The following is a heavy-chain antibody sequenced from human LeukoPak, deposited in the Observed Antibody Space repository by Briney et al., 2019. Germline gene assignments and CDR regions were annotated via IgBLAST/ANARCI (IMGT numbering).Heavy chain of an antibody. V-gene: IGHV3-30*18. D-gene: IGHD5/OR15-5a*01. CDR2: ISHDGSNA. Sequence: GGSLRLSCEASGFTFSSYWMHWVRQAPGKGLEWVAVISHDGSNAFYADTVKGRIIISRDNSKSTLFLQMNSLRGEDTAVYYCAKVSDSGRLEYWGQGTLVTVSS. CDR1: GFTFSSYW. CDR3: AKVSDSGRLEY. J-gene: IGHJ4*02.